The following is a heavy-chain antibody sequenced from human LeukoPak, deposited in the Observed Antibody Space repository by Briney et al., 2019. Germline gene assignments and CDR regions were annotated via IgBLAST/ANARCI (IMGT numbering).Heavy chain of an antibody. J-gene: IGHJ4*02. CDR2: ISYDASNK. D-gene: IGHD4-23*01. Sequence: GGSLRLSCAASGFTFSSYAMHWVRQAPGKGREWVAVISYDASNKYYTDSVKGRFTISRDNSENMLHLQMDSLRVEDTAVYHCAREEYGGVYFDYWGQGTLVTVSS. CDR3: AREEYGGVYFDY. V-gene: IGHV3-30-3*01. CDR1: GFTFSSYA.